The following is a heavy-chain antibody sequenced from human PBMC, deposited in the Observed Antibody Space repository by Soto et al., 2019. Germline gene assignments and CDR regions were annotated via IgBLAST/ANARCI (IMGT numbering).Heavy chain of an antibody. CDR1: GGTFSSYA. CDR3: ASRTGTTDYYYYYGMDV. CDR2: IIPIFGTA. J-gene: IGHJ6*02. D-gene: IGHD1-7*01. V-gene: IGHV1-69*01. Sequence: QVQLVQSGAEVKKPGSSAKVSCKASGGTFSSYAISWVRQAPGQGLEWMGGIIPIFGTANYAQKFQGRVTITADESTSTAYMELSSLRSEDTAVYYCASRTGTTDYYYYYGMDVWGQGTTVTVSS.